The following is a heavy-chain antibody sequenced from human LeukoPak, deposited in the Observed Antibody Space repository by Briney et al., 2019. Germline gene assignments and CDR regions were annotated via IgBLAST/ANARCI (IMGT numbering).Heavy chain of an antibody. J-gene: IGHJ4*02. CDR2: LYTSGT. CDR1: GGSISSYY. D-gene: IGHD1-26*01. CDR3: ASGHYPFEY. V-gene: IGHV4-4*07. Sequence: SETLSLTCTVSGGSISSYYWSWIRQPAGKGLEWIGRLYTSGTNYNPSLKSRIIMSLDTSKNQFFLKVSSVTAADSAVYYCASGHYPFEYWGQGTLATVSS.